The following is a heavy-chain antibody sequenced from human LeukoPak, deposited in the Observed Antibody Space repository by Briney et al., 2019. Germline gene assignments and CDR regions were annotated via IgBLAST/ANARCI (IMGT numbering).Heavy chain of an antibody. V-gene: IGHV3-23*01. D-gene: IGHD3-22*01. Sequence: QPGGSLRLSCAASGFTFSSYAMSWVRQAPGKGLEWVSAISGSGGSTYYADSVKGRFTISRDNAKNTLYLQMNSLRAEDTAVYYCAHYDSSAYHAFDIWGQGTMVTVSS. CDR3: AHYDSSAYHAFDI. CDR2: ISGSGGST. CDR1: GFTFSSYA. J-gene: IGHJ3*02.